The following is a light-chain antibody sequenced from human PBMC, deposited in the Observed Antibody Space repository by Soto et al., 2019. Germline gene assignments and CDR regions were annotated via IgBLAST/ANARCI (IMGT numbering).Light chain of an antibody. J-gene: IGKJ1*01. CDR3: QQYNNWPV. V-gene: IGKV3-15*01. CDR2: AAS. Sequence: IVLTQSPATLSLCPGERATLSCRASQSVNTYLAWYQQKPGQSPRLLIYAASTRATGIPARFSGSGSGTEFTLTISSLQSEDFAVYYCQQYNNWPVFGQGTKVDIK. CDR1: QSVNTY.